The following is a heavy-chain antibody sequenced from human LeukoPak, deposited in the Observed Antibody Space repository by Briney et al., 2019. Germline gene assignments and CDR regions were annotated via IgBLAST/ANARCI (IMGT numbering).Heavy chain of an antibody. J-gene: IGHJ5*02. CDR3: ARVGTLYSSSWYWFDP. CDR2: IYYSGST. CDR1: GGSISSYY. Sequence: SETLPLTCTVSGGSISSYYWSWIRQPPGKGLEWIGYIYYSGSTNYNPSLKSRVTISVDTSKNQFSLKLSSVTAADTAVYYCARVGTLYSSSWYWFDPWGQGTLVTVSS. D-gene: IGHD6-13*01. V-gene: IGHV4-59*01.